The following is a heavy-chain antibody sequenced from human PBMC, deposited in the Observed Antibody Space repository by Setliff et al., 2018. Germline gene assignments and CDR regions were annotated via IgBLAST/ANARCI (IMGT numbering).Heavy chain of an antibody. D-gene: IGHD3-10*01. CDR1: GYTFSTYA. V-gene: IGHV7-4-1*02. CDR2: INTNTGNP. Sequence: ASVKVSCKGSGYTFSTYAIIWMRQAPGQGLEWMGWINTNTGNPSYAQGFTGRFVFSLDTSVSTAYLQISSLKAEDTAIYYCARGSRFGTIVYRGDYYLDVWGKGPTVTVSS. CDR3: ARGSRFGTIVYRGDYYLDV. J-gene: IGHJ6*03.